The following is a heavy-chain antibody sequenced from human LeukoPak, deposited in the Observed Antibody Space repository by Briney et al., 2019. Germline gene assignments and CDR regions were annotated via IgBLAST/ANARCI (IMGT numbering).Heavy chain of an antibody. Sequence: GGSLRLSCAASGFTFSSYDMHWVRQATGKGLEWVSAIGTAGDTYYPGSVKGRFTISRENAKSSLYLQMNSLRAGDTAVYYCARADRTGGFDYWGQGTLVTVSS. J-gene: IGHJ4*02. D-gene: IGHD3-10*01. CDR3: ARADRTGGFDY. V-gene: IGHV3-13*01. CDR1: GFTFSSYD. CDR2: IGTAGDT.